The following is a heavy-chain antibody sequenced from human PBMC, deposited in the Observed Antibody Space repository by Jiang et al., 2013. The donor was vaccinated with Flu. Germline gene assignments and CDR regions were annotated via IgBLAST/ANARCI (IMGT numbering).Heavy chain of an antibody. V-gene: IGHV3-23*01. CDR3: AKGRGIFGVVIPVDY. Sequence: GGSLRVSCGVSGFTFSGYGMSWVRQGPGKGLEWVSAISGSGGSTYYADSVKGRFTISRDNSKNTLYLQMNSLRAEDTAVYYCAKGRGIFGVVIPVDYWGQGTLVTVSS. CDR2: ISGSGGST. D-gene: IGHD3-3*01. CDR1: GFTFSGYG. J-gene: IGHJ4*02.